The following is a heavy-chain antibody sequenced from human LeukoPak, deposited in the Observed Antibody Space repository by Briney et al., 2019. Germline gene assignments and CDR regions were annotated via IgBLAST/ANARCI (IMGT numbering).Heavy chain of an antibody. J-gene: IGHJ4*02. CDR2: IYYSGST. CDR1: GGSISSSSYY. Sequence: PSETLSLTCTVSGGSISSSSYYWGWIRQPPGKGLEWIGSIYYSGSTYYNPSLKSRVTISVDTSKNQFSLKLSSVTAADTAVYYCARIGPLKDSSGYYPDYWGQGTLVTVSS. D-gene: IGHD3-22*01. CDR3: ARIGPLKDSSGYYPDY. V-gene: IGHV4-39*07.